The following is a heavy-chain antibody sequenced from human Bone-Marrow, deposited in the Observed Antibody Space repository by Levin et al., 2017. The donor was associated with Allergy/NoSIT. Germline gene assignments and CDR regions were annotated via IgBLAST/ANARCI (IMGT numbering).Heavy chain of an antibody. J-gene: IGHJ4*02. CDR2: IYPGDSDT. V-gene: IGHV5-51*01. Sequence: GESLKISCKGSGYSFTSYWIGWVRQMPGKGLEWMGIIYPGDSDTRYSPSFQGQVTISADKSISTAYLQWSSLKASDTAMYYCARRFSSSWYGPRYFDYWGQGTLVTVSS. CDR3: ARRFSSSWYGPRYFDY. CDR1: GYSFTSYW. D-gene: IGHD6-13*01.